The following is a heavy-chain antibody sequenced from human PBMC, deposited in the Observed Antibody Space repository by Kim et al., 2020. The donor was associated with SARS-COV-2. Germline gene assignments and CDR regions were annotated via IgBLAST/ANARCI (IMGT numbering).Heavy chain of an antibody. CDR1: GGSISSYY. D-gene: IGHD3-10*01. CDR3: ASGELYGSGSYEYDY. J-gene: IGHJ4*02. V-gene: IGHV4-59*08. CDR2: IYYSGST. Sequence: SETLSLTCTVSGGSISSYYWSWIRQPPGKGLEWIGYIYYSGSTNYNPSLKSRVTISVDTSKNQFSLKLSSVTAADTAVYYCASGELYGSGSYEYDYWGQGTLVTVSS.